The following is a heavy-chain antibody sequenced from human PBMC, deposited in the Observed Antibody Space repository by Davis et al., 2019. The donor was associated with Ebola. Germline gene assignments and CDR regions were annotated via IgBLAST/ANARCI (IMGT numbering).Heavy chain of an antibody. CDR3: ARGRSAAGTPDSDY. CDR2: ISSRGSYI. V-gene: IGHV3-21*01. Sequence: GGSLRLSCAASGFTFSAHSMNWVRQAPGQLLPWVSFISSRGSYIYYADSLKGRFTISRDNAENSLYLQMNSLRVEDTAIYYCARGRSAAGTPDSDYWGQGTLVTVSS. CDR1: GFTFSAHS. D-gene: IGHD6-13*01. J-gene: IGHJ4*02.